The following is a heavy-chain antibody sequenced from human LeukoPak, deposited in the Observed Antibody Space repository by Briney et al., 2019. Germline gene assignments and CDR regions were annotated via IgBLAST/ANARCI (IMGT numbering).Heavy chain of an antibody. CDR2: ISGSGTNT. J-gene: IGHJ6*03. D-gene: IGHD1-1*01. V-gene: IGHV3-23*01. CDR1: GFTFSHYA. Sequence: GGSLRLSCEVSGFTFSHYAMYWVRQAPGKGLEWVSTISGSGTNTYYADSLKGRFAISRDDSKNTVFLQMNSLRADDTALYYCARDANAAGNCYMVLCGKGTMVTVSS. CDR3: ARDANAAGNCYMVL.